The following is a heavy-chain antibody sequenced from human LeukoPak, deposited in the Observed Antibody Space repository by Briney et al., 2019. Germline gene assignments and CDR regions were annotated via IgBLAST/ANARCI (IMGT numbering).Heavy chain of an antibody. V-gene: IGHV3-66*01. J-gene: IGHJ6*02. CDR1: GFTVSSNY. CDR3: ARDIPLGYCSGGSCYSDYYGMDV. CDR2: IYSGGST. Sequence: GGSLRLSCAASGFTVSSNYMSWVRQAPGEGLEWVSVIYSGGSTYYADSVKGRFTISRDNSKNTLYLQMNSLRAEDTAVYYCARDIPLGYCSGGSCYSDYYGMDVWGQGTTVTVSS. D-gene: IGHD2-15*01.